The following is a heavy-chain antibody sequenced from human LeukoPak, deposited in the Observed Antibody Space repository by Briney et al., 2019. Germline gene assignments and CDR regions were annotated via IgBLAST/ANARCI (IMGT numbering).Heavy chain of an antibody. CDR3: ARTVTPYYYYYMDV. D-gene: IGHD4-17*01. CDR1: GFTFSSYW. Sequence: GGSLRLSCAASGFTFSSYWMHWVRQAPGKGLVWVSRINSDGSSTSYADSVKGRFTISRDNAKSTLYLQMNSLRAEDTAVYYCARTVTPYYYYYMDVWGKGTTVTVSS. V-gene: IGHV3-74*01. J-gene: IGHJ6*03. CDR2: INSDGSST.